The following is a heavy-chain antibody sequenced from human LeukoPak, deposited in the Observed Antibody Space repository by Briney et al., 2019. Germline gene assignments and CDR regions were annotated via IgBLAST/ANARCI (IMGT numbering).Heavy chain of an antibody. CDR1: GFTFRSYA. J-gene: IGHJ4*02. Sequence: GGSLRLSCAASGFTFRSYAMHGVRQAPGKGLGWVAVISYDGSNKYYADSVKGRFTISRDNSKNTLYLQMNSLRAEDTAFYYCAKGSAQYYFDSWGQGTLVTVSS. CDR3: AKGSAQYYFDS. CDR2: ISYDGSNK. V-gene: IGHV3-30*04. D-gene: IGHD3-10*01.